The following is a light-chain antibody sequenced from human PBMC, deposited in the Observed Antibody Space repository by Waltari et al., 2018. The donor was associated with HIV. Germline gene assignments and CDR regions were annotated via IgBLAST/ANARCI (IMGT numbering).Light chain of an antibody. Sequence: QSALTQPRSVSGSPGQSVTISCTGTNNDVGAFDYVSWYQLHPGNAPKLIIFDVNQRPSGVPDRFSGSKSGTTASLSISGLQAEDEADYYCCSYAGSYTSFYVFGGGTEVTVL. CDR3: CSYAGSYTSFYV. CDR1: NNDVGAFDY. CDR2: DVN. J-gene: IGLJ1*01. V-gene: IGLV2-11*01.